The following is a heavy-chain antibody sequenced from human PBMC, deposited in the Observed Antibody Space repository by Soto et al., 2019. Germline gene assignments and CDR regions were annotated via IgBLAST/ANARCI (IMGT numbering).Heavy chain of an antibody. CDR2: ISPYNGNT. Sequence: QVQLVQSGGEVKKPGASVKVSCKASGYTFSNFGLNWVRQAPGPGLELMGWISPYNGNTNYAQKLQGRLTMTTDTSTSTAYIELRSLRSDDTAVYYCARDRLGVLVTGGGFDSWGQGTLVTVSS. V-gene: IGHV1-18*01. D-gene: IGHD2-8*01. CDR1: GYTFSNFG. CDR3: ARDRLGVLVTGGGFDS. J-gene: IGHJ4*02.